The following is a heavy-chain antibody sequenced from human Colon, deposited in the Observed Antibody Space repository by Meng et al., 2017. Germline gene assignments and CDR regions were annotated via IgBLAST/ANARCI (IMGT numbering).Heavy chain of an antibody. CDR2: MYFSGST. CDR1: GGSVSSGSHY. CDR3: ARGYSSGEGYFDY. Sequence: QVQLQESGPRLVRPSENLSLTCTVSGGSVSSGSHYWNWIRQTPGKGLEWIGYMYFSGSTNYNPSLKSRVTMSVDTSKNQFSLKLSSVTAADTALYYCARGYSSGEGYFDYWGQGTLVTVSS. V-gene: IGHV4-61*01. J-gene: IGHJ4*02. D-gene: IGHD6-19*01.